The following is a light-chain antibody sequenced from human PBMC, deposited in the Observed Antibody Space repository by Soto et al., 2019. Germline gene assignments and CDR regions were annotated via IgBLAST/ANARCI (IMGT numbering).Light chain of an antibody. CDR1: SSNIGGNS. V-gene: IGLV1-51*01. CDR3: GSWDSSLGAYV. J-gene: IGLJ1*01. Sequence: QSVLTQPPSVSAAPGQKVTISCSGSSSNIGGNSVSWYQQLPGTAPKLLIYDDNKRPSGIPDRFSGSKSGTSATLGITGFQTGDEADYYCGSWDSSLGAYVFGNGTKVT. CDR2: DDN.